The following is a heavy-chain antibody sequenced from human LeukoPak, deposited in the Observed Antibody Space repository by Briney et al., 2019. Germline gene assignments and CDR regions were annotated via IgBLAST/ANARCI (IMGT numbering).Heavy chain of an antibody. CDR1: GFTLSSYS. J-gene: IGHJ4*02. Sequence: GGSLRLSCADSGFTLSSYSMNWVRQAPGKGLEWVSFISSSSSYIYYADSVKGRFTISRDNAKNSLYLQMNSLRAEDTAVYYCARDWRIAVALGPISNWGQGTLVTVSS. D-gene: IGHD6-19*01. CDR3: ARDWRIAVALGPISN. V-gene: IGHV3-21*01. CDR2: ISSSSSYI.